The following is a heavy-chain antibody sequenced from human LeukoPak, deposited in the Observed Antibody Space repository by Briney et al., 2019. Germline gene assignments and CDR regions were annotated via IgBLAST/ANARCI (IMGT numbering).Heavy chain of an antibody. CDR3: ARRPDGFDI. CDR1: GGSFSGYH. Sequence: SEALSLTCAVYGGSFSGYHWSWIRQSPGRGLEWIGQINHSGGTDYNASVQSRVTTSIDTARNQFSLRLSSLTAADTAIYYCARRPDGFDIWGQGTTVIVSS. J-gene: IGHJ3*02. V-gene: IGHV4-34*01. CDR2: INHSGGT.